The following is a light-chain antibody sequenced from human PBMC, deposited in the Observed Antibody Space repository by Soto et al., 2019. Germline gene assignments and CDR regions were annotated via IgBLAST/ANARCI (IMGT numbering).Light chain of an antibody. CDR1: QTISSW. CDR3: QQYNNWPPWT. CDR2: DAS. V-gene: IGKV1-5*01. J-gene: IGKJ1*01. Sequence: DIQMTQSPSTLSGSVGDRVTITFRASQTISSWLAWYQQKPGKAPKLLIYDASSLESGVPSRFSGSGSGTEFTLTISSLQSEDFAVYHCQQYNNWPPWTFGQGTKVDIK.